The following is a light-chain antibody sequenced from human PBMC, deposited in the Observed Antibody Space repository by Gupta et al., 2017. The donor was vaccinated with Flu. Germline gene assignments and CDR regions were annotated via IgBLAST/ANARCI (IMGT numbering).Light chain of an antibody. V-gene: IGLV1-40*01. J-gene: IGLJ1*01. CDR2: ETT. CDR3: QSYDSSMGGYV. Sequence: QSVLTQPPSVSGAPGQTIIISCTGSSSNIGAGYDAHWYQQFTGAAPKLIIYETTKRPSGVSDRFSGSESGTSASLAVTGLQAEDEADYYCQSYDSSMGGYVFGTGTKVTVL. CDR1: SSNIGAGYD.